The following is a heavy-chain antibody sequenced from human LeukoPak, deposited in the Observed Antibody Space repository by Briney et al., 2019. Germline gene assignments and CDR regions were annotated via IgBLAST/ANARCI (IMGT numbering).Heavy chain of an antibody. D-gene: IGHD3-9*01. Sequence: SVKVSCKASGFTFTSSAMQWVRQARGQRLEWIGWIVVGSGNTNYAQKFQERVTITRDMSTSTAYMELSSLRSEDTAVYYSATRNFDWLPSAYYFDYWGQGTLVTVSS. CDR1: GFTFTSSA. CDR2: IVVGSGNT. CDR3: ATRNFDWLPSAYYFDY. V-gene: IGHV1-58*02. J-gene: IGHJ4*02.